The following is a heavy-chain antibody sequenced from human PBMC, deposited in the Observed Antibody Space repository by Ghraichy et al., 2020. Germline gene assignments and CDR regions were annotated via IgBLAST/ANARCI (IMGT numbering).Heavy chain of an antibody. J-gene: IGHJ6*02. CDR1: GFTFSNYA. D-gene: IGHD6-6*01. V-gene: IGHV3-23*01. CDR2: ISGSGGST. Sequence: GGSLRLSCAASGFTFSNYAMNWVRQAPGRGLEWVSTISGSGGSTSYADSVKGRFTISRDNSENTLYLQMNSLRAEDTAVYYCAKDSASRGGFYYFGMDVWGQGTTVTVSS. CDR3: AKDSASRGGFYYFGMDV.